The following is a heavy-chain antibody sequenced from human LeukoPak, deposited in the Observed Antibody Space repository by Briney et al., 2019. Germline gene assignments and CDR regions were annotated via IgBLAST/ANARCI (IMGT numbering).Heavy chain of an antibody. CDR1: GGSISSGGYY. V-gene: IGHV4-31*03. CDR2: IYYSGST. Sequence: SETLSLTCTVSGGSISSGGYYWSWIRQHPGKGLEWIGYIYYSGSTYYNPSLKSRVTISVDTSKNQFSLKLSSVTAADTAVYYCARESCSSTGCYSGNNWFDPWGQGTLVTVSS. D-gene: IGHD2-2*01. J-gene: IGHJ5*02. CDR3: ARESCSSTGCYSGNNWFDP.